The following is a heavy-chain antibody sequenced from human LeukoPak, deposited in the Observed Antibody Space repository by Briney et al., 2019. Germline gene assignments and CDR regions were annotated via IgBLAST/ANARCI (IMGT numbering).Heavy chain of an antibody. J-gene: IGHJ6*03. CDR3: ARDRGYSGYDFFYYYYYYYMDV. CDR1: GYSASDYY. V-gene: IGHV1-2*02. Sequence: GASVKVSCKTSGYSASDYYMHWVRQAPGQGLEWMGWINPNTGGTKYAQEFQGRVTMTRDTSISTAYMELSRLRSDDTAVYYCARDRGYSGYDFFYYYYYYYMDVWGKGTTVTVSS. D-gene: IGHD5-12*01. CDR2: INPNTGGT.